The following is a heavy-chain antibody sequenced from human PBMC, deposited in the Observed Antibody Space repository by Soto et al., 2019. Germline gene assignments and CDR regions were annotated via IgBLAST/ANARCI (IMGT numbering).Heavy chain of an antibody. CDR2: IYYSGST. V-gene: IGHV4-31*03. CDR1: GGSISSGGYY. D-gene: IGHD6-13*01. Sequence: QVQLQESGPGLVKPSQTLSLTCTVSGGSISSGGYYWSWIRQHPGKGLEWIGYIYYSGSTYYNPSLKSRVTIPVDTSKNQFSLKLSSVPAADTAVYYWARSFGVAAAGPFDYWGQGTLVTVSS. CDR3: ARSFGVAAAGPFDY. J-gene: IGHJ4*02.